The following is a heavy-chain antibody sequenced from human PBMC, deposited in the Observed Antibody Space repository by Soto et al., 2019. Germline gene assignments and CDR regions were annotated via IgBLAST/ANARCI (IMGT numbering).Heavy chain of an antibody. CDR3: ARQTSQPYYYYCLDV. D-gene: IGHD2-2*01. J-gene: IGHJ6*02. V-gene: IGHV1-18*01. Sequence: QVQLVQSGPEVRKPGASVKVSCEASGYTFTTSGISWVRQFTGQGLEWMGWISTYTGDTNSAQNFQGIVIMTADTATGTAYMEVMSMKSDDTAVYYCARQTSQPYYYYCLDVWGHGTTVTVSS. CDR1: GYTFTTSG. CDR2: ISTYTGDT.